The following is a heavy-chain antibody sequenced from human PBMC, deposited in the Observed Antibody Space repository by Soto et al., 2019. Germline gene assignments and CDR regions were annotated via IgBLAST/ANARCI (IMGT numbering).Heavy chain of an antibody. CDR2: IYYSGST. CDR3: ASSRGYYSDSSGTGMDFGC. V-gene: IGHV4-31*03. Sequence: PSETLSLTCTVAGGAISSGGYYWNLSHQHPGKGLKVIGCIYYSGSTYYNPCLKGRGTISGDTAKNQFCLKLSSVTAADTAVYSCASSRGYYSDSSGTGMDFGCWGQGTLVTVSS. CDR1: GGAISSGGYY. J-gene: IGHJ4*02. D-gene: IGHD3-22*01.